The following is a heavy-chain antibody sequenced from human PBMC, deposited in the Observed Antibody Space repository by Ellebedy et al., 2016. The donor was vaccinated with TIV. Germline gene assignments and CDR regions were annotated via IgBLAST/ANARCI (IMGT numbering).Heavy chain of an antibody. CDR3: AGGERYSPDY. D-gene: IGHD2-15*01. J-gene: IGHJ4*02. Sequence: SETLSLXXSVSGASVSSSLNQWCWIPQPPGQGWEWVGTLLYTGSTYTNAALGGRVTMSFDGSKNQISLRLDSVIAADTAVYYCAGGERYSPDYWGQGSLVTVSS. V-gene: IGHV4-39*01. CDR1: GASVSSSLNQ. CDR2: LLYTGST.